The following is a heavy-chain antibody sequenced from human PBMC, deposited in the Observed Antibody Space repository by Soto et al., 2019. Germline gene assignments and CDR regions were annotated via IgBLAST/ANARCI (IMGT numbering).Heavy chain of an antibody. D-gene: IGHD6-19*01. Sequence: SETLSLTCAVYGGSFSGYYWSWIRQPPGKGLEWIGEIDHSGSTNYNPSLKSRVTISVDTSKNQFSLKLSSVTAADTAVYYCAGGGSRGWYLPPYYYYGMDVWGEGTTVTVSS. CDR1: GGSFSGYY. CDR3: AGGGSRGWYLPPYYYYGMDV. J-gene: IGHJ6*02. V-gene: IGHV4-34*01. CDR2: IDHSGST.